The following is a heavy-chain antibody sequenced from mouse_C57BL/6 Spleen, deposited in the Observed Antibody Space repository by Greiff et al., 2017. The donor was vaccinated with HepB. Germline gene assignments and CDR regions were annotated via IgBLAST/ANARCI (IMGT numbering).Heavy chain of an antibody. CDR2: INPSNGGT. CDR3: ARGLLRDMYFDY. CDR1: GYTFTSYW. Sequence: QVQLQQSGTELVKPGASVKLSCKASGYTFTSYWMHWVKQRPGQGLEWIGNINPSNGGTNYNEKFKSKATLTVDKSSSTAYMQLSSLTSEDSAVYYCARGLLRDMYFDYWGQGTTLTVSS. V-gene: IGHV1-53*01. J-gene: IGHJ2*01. D-gene: IGHD1-1*01.